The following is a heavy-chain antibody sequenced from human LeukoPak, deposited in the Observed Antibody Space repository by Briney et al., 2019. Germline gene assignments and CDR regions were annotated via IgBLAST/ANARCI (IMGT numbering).Heavy chain of an antibody. D-gene: IGHD3/OR15-3a*01. V-gene: IGHV3-48*03. J-gene: IGHJ4*02. Sequence: GGSLRLSCAASGFTFSSYEMNWVRQAPGKGLEWVSYISSSGSTIYYADSVKGRFTISRDNAKNSVHLQMNSLRAGDTAVYYCATYIIGPTIDYWGQGTLVTVSS. CDR2: ISSSGSTI. CDR1: GFTFSSYE. CDR3: ATYIIGPTIDY.